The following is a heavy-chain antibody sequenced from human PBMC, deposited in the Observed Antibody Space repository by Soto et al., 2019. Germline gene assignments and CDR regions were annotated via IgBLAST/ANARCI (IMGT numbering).Heavy chain of an antibody. CDR1: GGSISSSSYY. Sequence: LSLTFTVSGGSISSSSYYWGWIRQPPGKGLEWIGSIYYSGSTYYNPSLKSRVTISVDTSKNQFSLKLSSVTAADTAVYYCASRQGYRDINGNWFEPWGQGTLFTVSS. D-gene: IGHD1-1*01. V-gene: IGHV4-39*01. J-gene: IGHJ5*02. CDR3: ASRQGYRDINGNWFEP. CDR2: IYYSGST.